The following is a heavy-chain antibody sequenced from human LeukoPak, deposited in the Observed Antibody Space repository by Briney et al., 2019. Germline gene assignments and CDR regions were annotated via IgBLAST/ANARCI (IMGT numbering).Heavy chain of an antibody. Sequence: PGGSWSLSFEAPGFPSSGYWMPGSPQAPGKGLVWVSRVSTDGSSTSYADSVKGRFTISRDNAKSTLYLQMNSLRAEDTAVYYCARDFLHGGVWGQGTLVTVSS. D-gene: IGHD3-10*01. CDR2: VSTDGSST. V-gene: IGHV3-74*01. CDR1: GFPSSGYW. CDR3: ARDFLHGGV. J-gene: IGHJ4*02.